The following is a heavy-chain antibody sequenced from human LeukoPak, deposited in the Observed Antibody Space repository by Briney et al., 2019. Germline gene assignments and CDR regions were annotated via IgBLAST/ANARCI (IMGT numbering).Heavy chain of an antibody. D-gene: IGHD6-13*01. V-gene: IGHV3-33*01. J-gene: IGHJ4*02. CDR1: GFTFSSYG. Sequence: GGSLRLSCAASGFTFSSYGMHWVRQAPGKGLEWVAVTWYDGRNNYYAASVKGRFTISRDDSKTTVYLLMNSLRAEDTAVYYCARAESTWYSGLDYWGQGTMVTVSS. CDR3: ARAESTWYSGLDY. CDR2: TWYDGRNN.